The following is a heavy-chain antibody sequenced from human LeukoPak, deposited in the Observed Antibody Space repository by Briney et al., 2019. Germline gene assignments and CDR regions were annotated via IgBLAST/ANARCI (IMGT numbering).Heavy chain of an antibody. Sequence: ASVKVSCKASGYTFTSYYMHWVRQAPGQGLEWMGIINPSGGSTSYAQKFQGRVTMTRDTSTSTVYMELSSLRSEDTAVYYCARAGGGCTNGVCYSGYYYYYMDVWGKGTTVTVSS. D-gene: IGHD2-8*01. CDR3: ARAGGGCTNGVCYSGYYYYYMDV. V-gene: IGHV1-46*01. CDR2: INPSGGST. CDR1: GYTFTSYY. J-gene: IGHJ6*03.